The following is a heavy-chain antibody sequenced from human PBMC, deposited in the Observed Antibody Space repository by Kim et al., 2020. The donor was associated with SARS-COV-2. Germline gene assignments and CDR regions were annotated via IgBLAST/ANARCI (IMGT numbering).Heavy chain of an antibody. CDR3: AKDFYYGSGSYYKRYFDY. CDR2: IWYDGSNK. CDR1: GFTFSSYG. Sequence: GRSLRLSCAASGFTFSSYGMHWVRQAPGKGLEWVAVIWYDGSNKYYADSVKGRFTISRDNSKNTLYLQMNSLRAEDTAVYYCAKDFYYGSGSYYKRYFDYWGQGTLVTVSS. J-gene: IGHJ4*02. V-gene: IGHV3-33*06. D-gene: IGHD3-10*01.